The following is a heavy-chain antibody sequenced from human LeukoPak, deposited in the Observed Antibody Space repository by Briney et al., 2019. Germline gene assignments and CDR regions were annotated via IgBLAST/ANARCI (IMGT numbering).Heavy chain of an antibody. D-gene: IGHD3-22*01. CDR2: IYYSGST. CDR3: ARGRVTMIVGAAFDI. CDR1: GGSISSGDYY. V-gene: IGHV4-30-4*01. J-gene: IGHJ3*02. Sequence: PSETLSLTCTVSGGSISSGDYYWSWIRQPPGKGLEWIVYIYYSGSTYYNPSLKSRVTISVDTSKNQFSLKLSSVTAADTAVYYCARGRVTMIVGAAFDIWGQGTMVTVSS.